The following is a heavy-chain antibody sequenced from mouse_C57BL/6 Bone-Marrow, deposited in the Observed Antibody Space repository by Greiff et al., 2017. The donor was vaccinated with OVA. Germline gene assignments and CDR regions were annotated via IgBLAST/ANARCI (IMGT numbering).Heavy chain of an antibody. J-gene: IGHJ3*01. V-gene: IGHV1-18*01. CDR3: ARYEATVVPFAY. Sequence: VQLQQSGPELVKPGASVKIPCKASGYTFTDYNMDWVKQSHGKSLEWIGDINPNNGGTIYNQKFKGKATLTVDKSSSTAYMELRSLTSEDTAVYYCARYEATVVPFAYWGQGTLVTVSA. D-gene: IGHD1-1*01. CDR1: GYTFTDYN. CDR2: INPNNGGT.